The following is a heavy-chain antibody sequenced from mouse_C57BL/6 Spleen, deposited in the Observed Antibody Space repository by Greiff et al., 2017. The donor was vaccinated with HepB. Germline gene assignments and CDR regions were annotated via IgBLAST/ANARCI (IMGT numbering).Heavy chain of an antibody. Sequence: EVKLQESGPGLVKPSQSLSLTCSVPGYSITSGYYWNWIRQFPGNKLEWMGYISYDGSNNYNPSLKNRISITRDTSKNQFFLKLNSVTTEDTATYYCAREGYYGSSYNYAMDYWGQGTSVTVSS. J-gene: IGHJ4*01. CDR1: GYSITSGYY. V-gene: IGHV3-6*01. CDR3: AREGYYGSSYNYAMDY. D-gene: IGHD1-1*01. CDR2: ISYDGSN.